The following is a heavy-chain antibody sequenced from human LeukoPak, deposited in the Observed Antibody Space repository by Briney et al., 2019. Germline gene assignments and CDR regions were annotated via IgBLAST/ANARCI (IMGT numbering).Heavy chain of an antibody. J-gene: IGHJ5*02. CDR3: ARDKWSHYYGPGRGWGTNWFDP. Sequence: GGSLRLSCAASGFTFSSYSMNWVRQAPGKGLEWVSSISSSSSYIYYADSVKGRFTISRDNAKNSLYLQMNSLRAEDTAVYYCARDKWSHYYGPGRGWGTNWFDPWGQGTLVTVSS. CDR2: ISSSSSYI. D-gene: IGHD3-10*01. CDR1: GFTFSSYS. V-gene: IGHV3-21*01.